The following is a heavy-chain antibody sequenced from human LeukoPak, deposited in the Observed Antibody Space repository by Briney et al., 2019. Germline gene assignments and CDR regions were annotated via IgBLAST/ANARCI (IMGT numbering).Heavy chain of an antibody. CDR2: TYYRSKWYN. J-gene: IGHJ6*02. CDR3: AREVTSAAAGTFYYGMDV. Sequence: SQTLSLTCAISGDXVSSNSAAWNWIRQSPSRGLEWLGRTYYRSKWYNDYAVSVKSRITINPHTSKNQFSLQLNSVTPEDTAVYYCAREVTSAAAGTFYYGMDVWGQGTTVTVSS. CDR1: GDXVSSNSAA. D-gene: IGHD6-13*01. V-gene: IGHV6-1*01.